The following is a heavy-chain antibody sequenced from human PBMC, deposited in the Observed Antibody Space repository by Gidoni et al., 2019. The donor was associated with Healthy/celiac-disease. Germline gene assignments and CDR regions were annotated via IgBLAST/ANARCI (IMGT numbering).Heavy chain of an antibody. V-gene: IGHV3-9*01. CDR2: ISWNSGSI. CDR3: AKDGMRAVAGFALAF. Sequence: EVQLVESGGGLVQPGRSLRLSCAASGFTFDDNAMHWVRKAPGKGLECVSVISWNSGSIGYADSVKGRFTISRDNAKNSLYLQMNSLRAEDTALYYCAKDGMRAVAGFALAFGGQGTLVTVSS. J-gene: IGHJ4*02. D-gene: IGHD6-19*01. CDR1: GFTFDDNA.